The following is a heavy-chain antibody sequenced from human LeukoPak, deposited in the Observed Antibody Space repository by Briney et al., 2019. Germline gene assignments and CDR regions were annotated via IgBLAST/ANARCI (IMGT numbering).Heavy chain of an antibody. CDR2: INPNSGGT. D-gene: IGHD2-15*01. CDR1: GYTFTGYY. J-gene: IGHJ3*02. CDR3: ARDRSWSHASDI. V-gene: IGHV1-2*02. Sequence: ASVKVSCKASGYTFTGYYMHWVRQAPGQGLEWMGWINPNSGGTNYAQKFQGRVTMTRDTSISTAYMELSRLRSDDTAVYYCARDRSWSHASDIWGQGTMVTVSS.